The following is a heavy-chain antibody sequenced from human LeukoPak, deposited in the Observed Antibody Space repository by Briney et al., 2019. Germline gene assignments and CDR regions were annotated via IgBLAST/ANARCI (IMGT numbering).Heavy chain of an antibody. CDR3: ARGLGYCSSTSCLNYYYYMDV. D-gene: IGHD2-2*01. V-gene: IGHV1-46*01. Sequence: ASVKVSCKAFGYTFTSNYMHWVRQAPGQGPEWMGVISPSGGSTTYAQKFQGRVILTRDMSTSTAYMELSRLRSDDTAVYYCARGLGYCSSTSCLNYYYYMDVWGKGTTVTISS. J-gene: IGHJ6*03. CDR1: GYTFTSNY. CDR2: ISPSGGST.